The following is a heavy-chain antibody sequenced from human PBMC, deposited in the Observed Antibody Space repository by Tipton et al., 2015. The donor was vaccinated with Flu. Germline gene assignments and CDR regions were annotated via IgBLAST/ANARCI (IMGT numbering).Heavy chain of an antibody. Sequence: TLSLTCTVSGGSISSYYWSRIRQPPGERLEWIGYIYYTGSTNYNPSLKSRVTIPLDTSKNQFSLNLSSVTAADTAVYYCARQSTGSRFDYWGQGTLVTVSS. CDR3: ARQSTGSRFDY. D-gene: IGHD1-1*01. V-gene: IGHV4-59*08. CDR1: GGSISSYY. CDR2: IYYTGST. J-gene: IGHJ4*02.